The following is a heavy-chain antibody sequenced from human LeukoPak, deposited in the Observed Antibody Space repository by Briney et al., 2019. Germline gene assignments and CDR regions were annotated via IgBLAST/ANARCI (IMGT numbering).Heavy chain of an antibody. V-gene: IGHV3-23*01. Sequence: GGSLRLSCAASGFTFSNYGMAWVRQAPGKGLEWVSTIAVVGGTAHYTDSVEGRFTISRQGSNNALHLQLNSLRAEDTAIYYCARDCCSGGGPLDIWGQGTLVTVSS. CDR1: GFTFSNYG. CDR3: ARDCCSGGGPLDI. D-gene: IGHD2-15*01. J-gene: IGHJ4*02. CDR2: IAVVGGTA.